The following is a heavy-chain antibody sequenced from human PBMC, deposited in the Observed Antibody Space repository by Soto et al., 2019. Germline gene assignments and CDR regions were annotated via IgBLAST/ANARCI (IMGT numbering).Heavy chain of an antibody. D-gene: IGHD2-15*01. V-gene: IGHV5-51*01. CDR3: ARILGDCNGDYSNWFDP. J-gene: IGHJ5*02. Sequence: PGESLRISCKASGYNFPNSWIGWVRQMPGKGLEWMGIIFPGDSDTRYSPSFEGQVTISADKSITTAYLQWSSLKASDTAIYYCARILGDCNGDYSNWFDPWGQGTLVTVSS. CDR2: IFPGDSDT. CDR1: GYNFPNSW.